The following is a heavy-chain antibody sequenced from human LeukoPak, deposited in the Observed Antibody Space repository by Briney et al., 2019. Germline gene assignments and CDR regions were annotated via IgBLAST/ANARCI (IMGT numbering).Heavy chain of an antibody. CDR3: VRDRNWAFDY. CDR2: INTKSKTI. V-gene: IGHV3-48*01. J-gene: IGHJ4*02. D-gene: IGHD7-27*01. CDR1: GFTFSTYT. Sequence: GGTLRLSCAASGFTFSTYTMNWVRQAPGKGLEWVSFINTKSKTIYYADSVKGRFTISRDNGKSSLYLQMNSLRAEDTALYYCVRDRNWAFDYWGQGTLVTVSS.